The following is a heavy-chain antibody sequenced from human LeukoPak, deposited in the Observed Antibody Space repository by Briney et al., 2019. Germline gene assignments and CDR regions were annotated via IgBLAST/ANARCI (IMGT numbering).Heavy chain of an antibody. CDR1: GGSFSVYY. D-gene: IGHD6-13*01. V-gene: IGHV4-34*01. CDR3: ARGNSSSWYEFDY. CDR2: ISHSGST. Sequence: SETLSLTCAVYGGSFSVYYWSWIRQPPGKGLEWIGEISHSGSTNYNPSLKSRVTISVDTSKNQFSLKLSSVTAADTAVYYCARGNSSSWYEFDYWGQGTLVTVSS. J-gene: IGHJ4*02.